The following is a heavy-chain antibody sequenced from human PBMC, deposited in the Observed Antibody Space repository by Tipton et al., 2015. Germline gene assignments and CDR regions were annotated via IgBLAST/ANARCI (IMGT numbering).Heavy chain of an antibody. D-gene: IGHD2-8*02. CDR3: AKENAFTGRPIFDA. Sequence: SLRLSCAASGFSFSDYAMSWVRQTPVKGLEWVSGIRGNGARSYYADSLKGRFTISRDNSRNVVYLQMSRLRAEDTAVYFCAKENAFTGRPIFDAWGQGILVTVS. CDR2: IRGNGARS. V-gene: IGHV3-23*01. J-gene: IGHJ4*02. CDR1: GFSFSDYA.